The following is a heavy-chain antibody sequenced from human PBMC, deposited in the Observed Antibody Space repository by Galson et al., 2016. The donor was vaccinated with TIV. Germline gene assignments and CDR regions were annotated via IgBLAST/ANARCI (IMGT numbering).Heavy chain of an antibody. Sequence: SLRLSCAASGFIFSKADMHWVRQVTGKGLEWVASAGLRDDTYYAESMRGRFTIFRVNAQNSVYLQMNSLRVEDAAMYYCAKGLRGTPGIDYNMDVWGQGTMVTVSS. V-gene: IGHV3-13*01. CDR1: GFIFSKAD. CDR2: AGLRDDT. D-gene: IGHD4-11*01. CDR3: AKGLRGTPGIDYNMDV. J-gene: IGHJ3*01.